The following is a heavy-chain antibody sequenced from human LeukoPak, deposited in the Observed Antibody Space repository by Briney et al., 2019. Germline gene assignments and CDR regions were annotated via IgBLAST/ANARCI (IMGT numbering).Heavy chain of an antibody. J-gene: IGHJ5*02. V-gene: IGHV4-59*01. CDR3: ARGVRSWWFDP. Sequence: SETLSLTCTVSGGSISSYYWSWIRQPPGKGLEWIGYIYYSGSTNHNPSLKSRVTISVDTSKNQFSLKLSSVTAADTAVYYCARGVRSWWFDPWGQGTLVTVSS. CDR1: GGSISSYY. CDR2: IYYSGST.